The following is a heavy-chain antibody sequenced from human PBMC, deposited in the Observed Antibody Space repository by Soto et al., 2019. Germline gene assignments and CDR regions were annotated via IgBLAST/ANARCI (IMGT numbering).Heavy chain of an antibody. J-gene: IGHJ4*02. Sequence: GGSLRLSCAASGFTFSSYGMRWIRQAPGKGLEWVAYISFSDNSIYYADSVKGRFTISRDNAKSSLYLQMNSLRAEDTAVYYCARDIEPPGLFFDYWGQGTLVTGSS. D-gene: IGHD6-13*01. CDR3: ARDIEPPGLFFDY. CDR2: ISFSDNSI. CDR1: GFTFSSYG. V-gene: IGHV3-11*01.